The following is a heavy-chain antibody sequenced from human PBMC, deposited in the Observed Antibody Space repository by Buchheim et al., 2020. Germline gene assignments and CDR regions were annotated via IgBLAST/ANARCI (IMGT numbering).Heavy chain of an antibody. V-gene: IGHV3-33*01. D-gene: IGHD2-2*01. CDR2: IWYDGSNK. CDR1: GFTFSSYG. J-gene: IGHJ6*02. CDR3: ARDVVPTAKRYNYGMDV. Sequence: QVQLVESGGGVVQPGRSLRLSCAASGFTFSSYGMYWVRQAPGKGLEWVAVIWYDGSNKYYADSVKGRFTISRDNSKNTLFLQMNRLRVEDTAVYYCARDVVPTAKRYNYGMDVWGQGTT.